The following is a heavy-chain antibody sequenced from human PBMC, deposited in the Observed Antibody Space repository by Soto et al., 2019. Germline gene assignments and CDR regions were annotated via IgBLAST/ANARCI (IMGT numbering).Heavy chain of an antibody. V-gene: IGHV1-8*01. CDR1: GYTFTSYD. CDR2: MNPNSGNT. J-gene: IGHJ3*02. CDR3: ARGLIMITFGGVIALDDFDI. Sequence: ASVKVSCKASGYTFTSYDINWVRQATGQGLEWMGWMNPNSGNTGYAQKFQGRVTMTRNTSISTAYMELSSLRSEDTAVYYCARGLIMITFGGVIALDDFDIWGQGTMVTV. D-gene: IGHD3-16*02.